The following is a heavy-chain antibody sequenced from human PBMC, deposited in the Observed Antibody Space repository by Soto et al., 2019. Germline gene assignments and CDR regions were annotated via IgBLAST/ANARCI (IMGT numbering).Heavy chain of an antibody. V-gene: IGHV1-69*06. CDR3: ASWRIYSGSYCFDY. CDR2: VIPMYDSV. J-gene: IGHJ4*02. Sequence: QVQLVQSGAEVKKPGSSVKVSCEASGGTFNTYTINWVRQAPGRGLEWMGQVIPMYDSVNYAESFQGRVTITAEKSTNMAYRERSSLRSEDTALYFCASWRIYSGSYCFDYWGQGTLVIVSS. CDR1: GGTFNTYT. D-gene: IGHD1-26*01.